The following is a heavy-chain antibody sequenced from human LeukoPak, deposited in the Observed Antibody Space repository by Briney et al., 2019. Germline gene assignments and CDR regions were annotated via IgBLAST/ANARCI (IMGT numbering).Heavy chain of an antibody. D-gene: IGHD3-10*01. CDR2: XXPNSGNT. J-gene: IGHJ4*02. CDR3: ARSRTMVRGVIPSLGY. V-gene: IGHV1-8*01. Sequence: MGXXXPNSGNTGYAQKFQGRVTMTRNTSISTAYMELSSLRSEDTAVYYCARSRTMVRGVIPSLGYWGQGTLVTVSS.